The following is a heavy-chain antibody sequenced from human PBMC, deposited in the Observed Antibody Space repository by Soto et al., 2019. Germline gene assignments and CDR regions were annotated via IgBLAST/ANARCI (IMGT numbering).Heavy chain of an antibody. CDR3: ARDGWHVGAGVVVRTVIDY. D-gene: IGHD2-15*01. V-gene: IGHV3-21*01. Sequence: DVQLVESGGGLVKPGGSLRLSCAASGFTFSTYTMNWVRQAPGKGLEWVSSISSSGTYINYADSLKGRFTVSRDNAKNSLYLQMNSLRADDTAVYYCARDGWHVGAGVVVRTVIDYWGQGTLGTVSS. CDR2: ISSSGTYI. CDR1: GFTFSTYT. J-gene: IGHJ4*02.